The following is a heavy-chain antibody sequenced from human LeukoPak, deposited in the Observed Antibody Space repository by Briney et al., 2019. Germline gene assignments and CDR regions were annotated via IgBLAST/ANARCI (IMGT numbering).Heavy chain of an antibody. Sequence: GGSPRLSCAASAFTFRTYSMNWVRQAPGKGLEWVSYISSSSSYIYYADSVKGRFTISRDNAKNSLYLQMNSLRVEDTAVYYCARDPPNAWGQGTLVTVSS. D-gene: IGHD2-8*01. CDR3: ARDPPNA. CDR2: ISSSSSYI. J-gene: IGHJ5*02. CDR1: AFTFRTYS. V-gene: IGHV3-21*06.